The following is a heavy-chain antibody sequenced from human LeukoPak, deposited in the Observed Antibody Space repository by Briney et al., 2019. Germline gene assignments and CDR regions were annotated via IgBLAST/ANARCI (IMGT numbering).Heavy chain of an antibody. D-gene: IGHD3-10*01. V-gene: IGHV5-51*01. CDR2: IYPGDSDT. J-gene: IGHJ4*02. CDR3: ARCMNWHGVGSSPDY. CDR1: GYSFTTYW. Sequence: GESLKISCKGSGYSFTTYWIGWVRQMPGKGLEWLGIIYPGDSDTRYSPSFQGQVTVSADKSISTAYLQWSSLKASDTAMYYCARCMNWHGVGSSPDYWGQGTLVTVSS.